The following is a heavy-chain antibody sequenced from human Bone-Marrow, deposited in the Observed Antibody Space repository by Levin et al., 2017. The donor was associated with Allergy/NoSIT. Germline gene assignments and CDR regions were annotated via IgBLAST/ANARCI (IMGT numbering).Heavy chain of an antibody. CDR1: GFTFSSYA. CDR3: ASQAPDYVWGSYRYPDDY. V-gene: IGHV3-30-3*01. CDR2: ISYDGSNK. D-gene: IGHD3-16*02. Sequence: GGSLRLSCAASGFTFSSYAMHWVRQAPGKGLEWVAVISYDGSNKYYADSVKGRFTISRDNSKNTLYLQMNSLRAEDTAVYYCASQAPDYVWGSYRYPDDYWGQGTLVTVSS. J-gene: IGHJ4*02.